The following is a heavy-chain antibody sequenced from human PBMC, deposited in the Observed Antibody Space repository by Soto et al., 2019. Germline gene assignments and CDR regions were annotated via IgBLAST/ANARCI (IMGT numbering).Heavy chain of an antibody. CDR2: ISGSGGST. CDR1: GFTFSSYA. V-gene: IGHV3-23*01. CDR3: AKHAVRGVISGRGYYFDY. Sequence: EVQLLESGGGLVQPGGSLRLSCAASGFTFSSYAMSWVRQAPGKGLEWVSAISGSGGSTYYADSVKGRFTISRDNSKNTLYLQMNSLRAEDTAVYYCAKHAVRGVISGRGYYFDYWGQGTLVTVSS. J-gene: IGHJ4*02. D-gene: IGHD3-10*01.